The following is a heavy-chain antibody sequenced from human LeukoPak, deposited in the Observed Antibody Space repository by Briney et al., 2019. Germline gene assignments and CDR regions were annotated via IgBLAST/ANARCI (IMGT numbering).Heavy chain of an antibody. V-gene: IGHV3-15*01. CDR2: IKSKIDGGTT. CDR1: GFTFSNAW. D-gene: IGHD4-17*01. CDR3: TTAGDYGEGLRGDY. Sequence: PGGSLRLSCAASGFTFSNAWMSWVRQAPGKGREGVGRIKSKIDGGTTDYAAPVKGRFTISRDDSKNTLYLQMDSLKTEDTGVYYCTTAGDYGEGLRGDYWGQGTLVTVSS. J-gene: IGHJ4*02.